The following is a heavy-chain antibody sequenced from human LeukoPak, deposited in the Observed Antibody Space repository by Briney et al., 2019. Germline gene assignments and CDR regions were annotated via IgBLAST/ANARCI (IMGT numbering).Heavy chain of an antibody. V-gene: IGHV3-23*01. CDR1: GFPFTHYA. CDR3: TKSNREFDP. J-gene: IGHJ5*02. CDR2: VSGSGGAT. D-gene: IGHD1-14*01. Sequence: GSLGLSCAVSGFPFTHYAMSRVRQAPGKGLEWVAAVSGSGGATYYVDSVKGRFTISRDNSKNTLYLEMNSLRAEDTALYYCTKSNREFDPWGQGTLVTVSS.